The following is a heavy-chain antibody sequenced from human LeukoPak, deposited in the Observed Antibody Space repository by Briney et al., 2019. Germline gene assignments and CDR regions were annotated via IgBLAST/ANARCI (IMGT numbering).Heavy chain of an antibody. V-gene: IGHV4-38-2*02. CDR1: GYSISRGYY. CDR2: IYHSGST. D-gene: IGHD2-15*01. J-gene: IGHJ4*02. Sequence: SEALSLTCTVSGYSISRGYYWGWIRQPPGKGLEWIGVIYHSGSTYYNPSLKSRVTISVDTSKNQFSLKLSSVTAADTAVYYCAREPYCSGGSCYSGTDYWGRGTLVTVSS. CDR3: AREPYCSGGSCYSGTDY.